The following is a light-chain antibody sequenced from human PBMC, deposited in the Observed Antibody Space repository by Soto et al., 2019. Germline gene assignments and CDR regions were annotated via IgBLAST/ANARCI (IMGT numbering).Light chain of an antibody. Sequence: QSALTQPPSASGSPGQSVTISCTGTSSDVGGYNSVSWYQQHPGRAPKLMIYEVSKRPSGVPDRFSGSKSGNTASLTVSGLQADDEADYYCSSYTSSSTRVFGTGTKLTVL. CDR2: EVS. CDR1: SSDVGGYNS. CDR3: SSYTSSSTRV. V-gene: IGLV2-8*01. J-gene: IGLJ1*01.